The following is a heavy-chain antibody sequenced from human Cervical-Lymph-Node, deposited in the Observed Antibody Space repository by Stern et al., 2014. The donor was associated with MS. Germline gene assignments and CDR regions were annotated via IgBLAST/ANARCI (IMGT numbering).Heavy chain of an antibody. Sequence: QLQLQESGPGLVKPSETLSLSCTVYGGSITSYHWTWIRQPAGKGLEWIGRVYFSGSISYNPSLKRRVIMSVDTSKNQFSLKLTSVTAADTAVYYCAEVRELLGHWGQGALVTVSS. CDR1: GGSITSYH. CDR2: VYFSGSI. D-gene: IGHD1-26*01. V-gene: IGHV4-4*07. J-gene: IGHJ4*02. CDR3: AEVRELLGH.